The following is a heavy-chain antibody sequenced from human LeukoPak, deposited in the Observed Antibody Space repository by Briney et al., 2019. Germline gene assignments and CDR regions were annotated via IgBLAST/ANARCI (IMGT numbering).Heavy chain of an antibody. J-gene: IGHJ3*02. D-gene: IGHD6-19*01. V-gene: IGHV4-34*01. CDR1: GGSFSGYY. CDR2: INHSGST. CDR3: ARHKYSSGWPSEGAFDI. Sequence: PSETLSLTCAVYGGSFSGYYWSWIRQPPGKGLEWIGEINHSGSTNYNPSLKSRVTISVDTSKNQFSLKLSSVTAADTAVYYCARHKYSSGWPSEGAFDIWGQGTMVTVSS.